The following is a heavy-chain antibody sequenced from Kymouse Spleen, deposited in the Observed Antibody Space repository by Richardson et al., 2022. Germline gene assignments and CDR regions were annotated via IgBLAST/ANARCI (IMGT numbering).Heavy chain of an antibody. V-gene: IGHV3-9*01. CDR2: ISWNSGSI. D-gene: IGHD3-10*01. Sequence: EVQLVESGGGLVQPGRSLRLSCAASGFTFDDYAMHWVRQAPGKGLEWVSGISWNSGSIGYADSVKGRFTISRDNAKNSLYLQMNSLRAEDTALYYCAKDRGSGRDYYYGMDVWGQGTTVTVSS. J-gene: IGHJ6*02. CDR1: GFTFDDYA. CDR3: AKDRGSGRDYYYGMDV.